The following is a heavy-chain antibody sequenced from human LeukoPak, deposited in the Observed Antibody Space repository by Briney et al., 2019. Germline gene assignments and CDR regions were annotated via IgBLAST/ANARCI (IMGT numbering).Heavy chain of an antibody. Sequence: PGGSLTLSCAASGFTFSNAWMSWVRQAPGTGLELVGRSKSKNDGGTTDYAAPVKGRFTISRDDSKNTPYLQMNSLKTEDTAIYYCTRSIRYRCSGGSGDSVDWFDPWGQGTLVTVSS. J-gene: IGHJ5*02. CDR2: SKSKNDGGTT. V-gene: IGHV3-15*01. CDR1: GFTFSNAW. CDR3: TRSIRYRCSGGSGDSVDWFDP. D-gene: IGHD2-15*01.